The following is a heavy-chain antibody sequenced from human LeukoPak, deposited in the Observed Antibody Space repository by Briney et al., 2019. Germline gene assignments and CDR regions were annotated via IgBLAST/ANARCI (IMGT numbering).Heavy chain of an antibody. CDR1: RFTPSRYW. D-gene: IGHD1-1*01. V-gene: IGHV3-7*02. Sequence: PGRTLRLSPAPSRFTPSRYWMGCVRQAPGKGLEWGANIKQGGSKKYSVNSVKGRFTSSRDNANISLYLQMNRLRAEDTAVYYCARKPDHQTGVDYSGQGTLVTVSS. CDR2: IKQGGSKK. J-gene: IGHJ4*02. CDR3: ARKPDHQTGVDY.